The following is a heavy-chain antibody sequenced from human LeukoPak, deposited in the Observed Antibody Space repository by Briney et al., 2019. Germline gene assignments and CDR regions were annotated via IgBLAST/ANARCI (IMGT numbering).Heavy chain of an antibody. D-gene: IGHD3-22*01. CDR3: ARDSGIYYDSSGYYFCDY. V-gene: IGHV1-18*01. CDR1: GYTFTSYG. Sequence: ASVEVSCKASGYTFTSYGISWVRQAPGQGLEWMGWISAYNGNTNYAQKLQGRVTMTTDTSTSTAYMELRSLRSDDTAVYYCARDSGIYYDSSGYYFCDYWGQGTLVTVSS. J-gene: IGHJ4*02. CDR2: ISAYNGNT.